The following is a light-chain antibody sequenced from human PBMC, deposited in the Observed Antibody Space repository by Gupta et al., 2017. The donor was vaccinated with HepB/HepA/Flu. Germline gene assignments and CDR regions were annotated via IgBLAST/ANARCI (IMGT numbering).Light chain of an antibody. CDR2: KDS. CDR1: VLAKKY. V-gene: IGLV3-27*01. CDR3: YYATDNNLWV. J-gene: IGLJ2*01. Sequence: SYELTQPSSVSVSPGQAARITCSGDVLAKKYARWFQQKPGQAPVLVIYKDSERPSGIPERFSGSSSGTTVTLTISGAQVEDESYYDCYYATDNNLWVFGGGTKLTVL.